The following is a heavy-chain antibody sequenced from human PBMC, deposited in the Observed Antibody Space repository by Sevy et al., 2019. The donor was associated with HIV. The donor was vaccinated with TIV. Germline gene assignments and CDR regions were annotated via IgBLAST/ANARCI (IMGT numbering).Heavy chain of an antibody. D-gene: IGHD3-22*01. Sequence: GGSLRLSCAASGFTFSSYAMSWVRQAPGKGLDWVSAISGSGGSTYYADSVKGRFTISRDNSKNTLYLQMNSLRAEDTAVYYCAKEYYYDSSGSVGAFDIWGQGTMVTVSS. CDR1: GFTFSSYA. V-gene: IGHV3-23*01. J-gene: IGHJ3*02. CDR2: ISGSGGST. CDR3: AKEYYYDSSGSVGAFDI.